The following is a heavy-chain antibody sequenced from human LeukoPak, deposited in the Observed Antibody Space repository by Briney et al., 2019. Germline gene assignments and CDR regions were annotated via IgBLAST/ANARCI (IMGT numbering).Heavy chain of an antibody. CDR2: ISWNSGSI. V-gene: IGHV3-9*01. CDR1: GFTFDDYA. D-gene: IGHD2-15*01. CDR3: AKSYCGGGSCYSFYYHGMDV. J-gene: IGHJ6*02. Sequence: PGGSLRLSCAASGFTFDDYAMHWVRQAPGKGLEWVSGISWNSGSIIYADSVKGRFTISRDNAKNSLHLQMNSLRVEDTALYYCAKSYCGGGSCYSFYYHGMDVWGQGTTVTVSS.